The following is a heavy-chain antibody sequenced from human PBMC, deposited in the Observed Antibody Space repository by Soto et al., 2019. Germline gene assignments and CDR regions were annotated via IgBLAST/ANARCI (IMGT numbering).Heavy chain of an antibody. V-gene: IGHV3-23*01. Sequence: GGSLRLSCAASGFPFSHYAMIWVGQAPGKGLEWVSAISVSGNDASYADSVRGRFTISRDNSRDTLYLQMNSLRAEDTAVYYCARLQSDYYFGMDVWGQGTTVTVSS. D-gene: IGHD2-21*02. J-gene: IGHJ6*02. CDR2: ISVSGNDA. CDR1: GFPFSHYA. CDR3: ARLQSDYYFGMDV.